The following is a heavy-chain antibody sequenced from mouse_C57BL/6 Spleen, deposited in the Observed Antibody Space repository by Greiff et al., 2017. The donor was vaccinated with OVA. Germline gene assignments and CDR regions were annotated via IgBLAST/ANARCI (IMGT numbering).Heavy chain of an antibody. CDR3: ARTLPDYFDY. J-gene: IGHJ2*01. V-gene: IGHV1-82*01. D-gene: IGHD5-5*01. Sequence: QVQLQQSGPELVKPGASVKISCKASGYAFSSSWMNWVKQRPGKGLEWIGRIYPGDGDTNYNGKSKGKATLTADKSSSTAYMQLSSLTSEDSAVYFCARTLPDYFDYWGQGTTLTVSS. CDR1: GYAFSSSW. CDR2: IYPGDGDT.